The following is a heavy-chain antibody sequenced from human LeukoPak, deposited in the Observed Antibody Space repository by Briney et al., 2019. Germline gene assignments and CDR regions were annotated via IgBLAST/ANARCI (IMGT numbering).Heavy chain of an antibody. J-gene: IGHJ4*02. CDR2: ISAYNGNT. CDR3: ARDRRYSSSWYDY. D-gene: IGHD6-13*01. V-gene: IGHV1-18*01. CDR1: GYTFTSYG. Sequence: ASVKVSCKASGYTFTSYGISWVRQAPGQGLEWMGWISAYNGNTNYAQKLQGRVTMTTDTSTSTACMELRSLRSDDTAVYYCARDRRYSSSWYDYWGQGTLVTVSS.